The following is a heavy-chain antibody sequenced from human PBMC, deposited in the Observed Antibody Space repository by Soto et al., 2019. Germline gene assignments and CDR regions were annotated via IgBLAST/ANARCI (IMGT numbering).Heavy chain of an antibody. CDR1: GGTFSSYA. J-gene: IGHJ6*02. CDR2: IIPIFGTA. Sequence: QVQLVQSGAEVKKPGSSVKVSCKASGGTFSSYAISWVRQAPGQGLEWMGGIIPIFGTANYAQKFQGRVTITADESTRTAYMELSSLRSEDTAVYYCASGDYGDYYYYYYGMDVWGQGTTVTVSS. D-gene: IGHD4-17*01. V-gene: IGHV1-69*01. CDR3: ASGDYGDYYYYYYGMDV.